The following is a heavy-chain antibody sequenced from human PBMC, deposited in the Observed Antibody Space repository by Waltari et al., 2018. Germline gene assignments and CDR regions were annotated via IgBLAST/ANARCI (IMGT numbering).Heavy chain of an antibody. V-gene: IGHV3-7*01. Sequence: EVQLVESGGGLVQPGGSLRLSCAASGFPFSSYWMSWVRRAPGKGREWGGKVKQEGSEKYYVDSVKGRFTISRDNAKNSLYLQMNSLRAEETAVYYCARVRGSRGGCPDYWGQGTLVTVSS. CDR2: VKQEGSEK. CDR3: ARVRGSRGGCPDY. D-gene: IGHD2-15*01. CDR1: GFPFSSYW. J-gene: IGHJ4*02.